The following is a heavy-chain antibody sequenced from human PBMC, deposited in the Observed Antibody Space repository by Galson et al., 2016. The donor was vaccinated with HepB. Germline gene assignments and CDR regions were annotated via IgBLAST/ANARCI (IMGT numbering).Heavy chain of an antibody. J-gene: IGHJ3*01. CDR1: GFTFSDYY. Sequence: SLRLSCAASGFTFSDYYMNWIRQAPEKGLEWISFISTSGNSMLYADSVRGRFTISRDNAAKSLYLQMSNLRAEDTAVYYCARDLPDDSVEYFDVFDLWGQGTMVTVSS. V-gene: IGHV3-11*01. CDR3: ARDLPDDSVEYFDVFDL. CDR2: ISTSGNSM. D-gene: IGHD4-17*01.